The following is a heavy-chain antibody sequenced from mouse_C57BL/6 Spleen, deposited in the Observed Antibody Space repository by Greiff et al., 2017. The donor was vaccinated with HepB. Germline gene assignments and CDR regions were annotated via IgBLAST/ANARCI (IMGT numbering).Heavy chain of an antibody. Sequence: EVKLMESGPELVKPGASVKIPCKASGYTFTDYNMDWVKQSHGKSLEWIGDINPNNGGTIYNQKFKGKATLTVDKSSSTAYMELRSLTSEDTAVYYCARLDYGSSYFDYWGQGTTLTVSS. CDR2: INPNNGGT. CDR3: ARLDYGSSYFDY. D-gene: IGHD1-1*01. V-gene: IGHV1-18*01. J-gene: IGHJ2*01. CDR1: GYTFTDYN.